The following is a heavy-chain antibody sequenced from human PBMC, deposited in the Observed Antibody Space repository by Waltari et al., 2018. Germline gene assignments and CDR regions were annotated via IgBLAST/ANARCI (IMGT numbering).Heavy chain of an antibody. CDR1: GLTFSGSY. D-gene: IGHD3-3*01. V-gene: IGHV3-74*01. CDR2: INSDGTIT. Sequence: EVQLVESGGGLVQPGGSLRLSCATSGLTFSGSYFHWVRQAPGKGLVWVSRINSDGTITKYADSVKGRFTISRDNARSTLYLQMNSLRVEDTAVYYCATGGYDFWTGYHKIWGQGTMVTVTS. CDR3: ATGGYDFWTGYHKI. J-gene: IGHJ3*02.